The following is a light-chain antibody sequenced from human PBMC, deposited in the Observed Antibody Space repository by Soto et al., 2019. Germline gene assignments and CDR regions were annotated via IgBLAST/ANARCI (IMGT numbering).Light chain of an antibody. CDR3: QQYNSYLWT. J-gene: IGKJ1*01. V-gene: IGKV1-5*01. Sequence: DIQMTQSPSTLSASGGEKVTITCRASQSSSSWLAWYQQKPGQAPKLLIYDASSLESGVPSRFSGSGSGTEYTLTISSLQPDDFATYYCQQYNSYLWTFGQGTKVDIK. CDR1: QSSSSW. CDR2: DAS.